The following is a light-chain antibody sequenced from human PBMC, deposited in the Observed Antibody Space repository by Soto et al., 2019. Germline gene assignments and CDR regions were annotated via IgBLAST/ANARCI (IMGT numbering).Light chain of an antibody. CDR1: SRDVGGYNY. J-gene: IGLJ3*02. Sequence: QSALTQPASVSGSPGQSITISCTGTSRDVGGYNYVSWHQQHPGKAPKLMIYEGSKRPSGVSNRFSGSKSGNTASLTISGLQAEDEADYYCCSYAGSSTLFGGGTKVTVL. CDR3: CSYAGSSTL. CDR2: EGS. V-gene: IGLV2-23*01.